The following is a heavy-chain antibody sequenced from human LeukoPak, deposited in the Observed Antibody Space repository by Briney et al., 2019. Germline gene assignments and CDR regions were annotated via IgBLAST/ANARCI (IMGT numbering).Heavy chain of an antibody. D-gene: IGHD3-10*01. J-gene: IGHJ4*02. CDR3: ATSHYYGSGSYSIGVVY. CDR2: INWNGGST. Sequence: GGSLRLSCAASGFTFDDYGMSWVRQAPGKGLEWVSGINWNGGSTGYADSVKGRFTISRDNAKNSLYLQMNSLRAEDTALYYCATSHYYGSGSYSIGVVYWGQGTLVTVSP. V-gene: IGHV3-20*04. CDR1: GFTFDDYG.